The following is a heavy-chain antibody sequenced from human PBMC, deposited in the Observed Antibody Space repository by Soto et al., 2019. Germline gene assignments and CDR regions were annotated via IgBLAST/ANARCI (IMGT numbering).Heavy chain of an antibody. CDR2: IYHSGST. CDR1: GGSISSGGYS. V-gene: IGHV4-30-2*01. J-gene: IGHJ5*02. Sequence: QLQLQEPGSGLVKPSQTLSLTCAVSGGSISSGGYSWSWIRQPPGKGLEWIGYIYHSGSTYYNPSLKSRVTISVDRSKNQFCLKLSSVTAADTAVYYCARGSSSSWYGNWFDPWGQGTLVTVSS. CDR3: ARGSSSSWYGNWFDP. D-gene: IGHD6-13*01.